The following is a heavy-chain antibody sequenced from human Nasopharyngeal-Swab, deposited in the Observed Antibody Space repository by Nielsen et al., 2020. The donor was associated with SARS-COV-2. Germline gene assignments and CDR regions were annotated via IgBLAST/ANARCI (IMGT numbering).Heavy chain of an antibody. V-gene: IGHV1-18*04. D-gene: IGHD6-13*01. CDR2: ISAYIGNT. Sequence: ASVKVSCKASGYTFTSYGISWVRQAPGQGLEWMGWISAYIGNTNYAQKLQGRVTMTTDTSTSAAYMELRSLRSDDTAVYYCARVRGGSSSWYQGSDAFDIWGQGTMVTVSS. CDR3: ARVRGGSSSWYQGSDAFDI. CDR1: GYTFTSYG. J-gene: IGHJ3*02.